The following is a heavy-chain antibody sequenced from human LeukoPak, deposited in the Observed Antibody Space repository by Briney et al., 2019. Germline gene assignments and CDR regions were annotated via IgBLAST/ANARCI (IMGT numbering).Heavy chain of an antibody. CDR3: ARGISTVTEYYFDY. V-gene: IGHV4-59*01. CDR1: GCSISSYY. J-gene: IGHJ4*02. D-gene: IGHD4-17*01. Sequence: PSETLSLTCTVSGCSISSYYRSWIRQPPGKGLEWVGYIYYGGSTNYNPSLKSRVTISVDTSKNQFSLKLSSVTAADTAVYYCARGISTVTEYYFDYWGQGTLVTVSS. CDR2: IYYGGST.